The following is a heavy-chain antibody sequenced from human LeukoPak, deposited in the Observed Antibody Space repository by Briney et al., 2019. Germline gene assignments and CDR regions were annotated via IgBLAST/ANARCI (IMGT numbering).Heavy chain of an antibody. J-gene: IGHJ6*03. CDR2: IRYDGSNK. CDR1: GFTFSSYG. Sequence: GGSLRLSCAASGFTFSSYGMHWVRQAPGKGLEWVAFIRYDGSNKYYADSVKGRFTISRDNSKNTLYLQMNSLRAEDTAVYYCAKDSGAMERPRPYYYYYYMDVWGKGTTVTVSS. V-gene: IGHV3-30*02. CDR3: AKDSGAMERPRPYYYYYYMDV. D-gene: IGHD1-26*01.